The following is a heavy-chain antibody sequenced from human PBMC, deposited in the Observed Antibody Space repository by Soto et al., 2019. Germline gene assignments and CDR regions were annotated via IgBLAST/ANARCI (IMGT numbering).Heavy chain of an antibody. V-gene: IGHV3-30*18. J-gene: IGHJ6*03. CDR3: VKAPYRYYSSPSYYYYYMDV. D-gene: IGHD6-13*01. CDR2: ISYDGSNK. CDR1: GFTFSSYG. Sequence: GGPLRLSCAASGFTFSSYGMHWVRQAPGKGLEWVAVISYDGSNKYYADSVKGRFTISRDNSKNTLYLQMNSLRAEDTAVYYCVKAPYRYYSSPSYYYYYMDVWGKGTTVTVSS.